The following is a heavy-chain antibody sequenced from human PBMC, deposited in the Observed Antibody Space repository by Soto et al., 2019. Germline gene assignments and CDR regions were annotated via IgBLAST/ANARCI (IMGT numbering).Heavy chain of an antibody. J-gene: IGHJ6*02. CDR1: GGTFSSYA. CDR3: TTAIWFAITYAMDV. CDR2: IIPIFGTA. V-gene: IGHV1-69*13. Sequence: SVKVSCKASGGTFSSYAISWVRQAPGQGLEWMGGIIPIFGTANYAQKFQGRVTITADESTSTAYMELSSLKTEDTAVYYCTTAIWFAITYAMDVWGQGTTVTVSS. D-gene: IGHD3-10*01.